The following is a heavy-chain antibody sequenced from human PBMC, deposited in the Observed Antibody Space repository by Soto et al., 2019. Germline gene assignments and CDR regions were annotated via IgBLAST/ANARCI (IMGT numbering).Heavy chain of an antibody. CDR3: ARYSGSYWHYFDS. CDR2: IDPSDSYT. Sequence: GESLKISCKGSGYSFTSYWISWVRQMPGKGLEWMGRIDPSDSYTNYSPSFQGHVTISADKSISTAYLQWSSLKASDTAIFYCARYSGSYWHYFDSWGQGTLVTVSS. J-gene: IGHJ4*02. CDR1: GYSFTSYW. V-gene: IGHV5-10-1*01. D-gene: IGHD1-26*01.